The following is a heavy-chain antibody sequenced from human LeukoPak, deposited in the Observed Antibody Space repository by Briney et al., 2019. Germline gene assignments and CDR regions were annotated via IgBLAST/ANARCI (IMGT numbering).Heavy chain of an antibody. CDR1: GGTFSSYA. V-gene: IGHV1-69*13. CDR2: IIPIFGTA. CDR3: ASPIVGATVI. D-gene: IGHD1-26*01. J-gene: IGHJ3*02. Sequence: PRASVKVSCKAPGGTFSSYAISWVRQAPGQGLEWMGGIIPIFGTANYAQKFQGRVTITADESTSTAYMELSSLRSEDTAVYYCASPIVGATVIWGQGTMVTVSS.